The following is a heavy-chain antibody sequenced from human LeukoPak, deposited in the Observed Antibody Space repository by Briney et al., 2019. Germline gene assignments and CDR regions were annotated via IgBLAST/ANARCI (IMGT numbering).Heavy chain of an antibody. CDR2: IYHSGST. J-gene: IGHJ3*02. V-gene: IGHV4-38-2*02. Sequence: SETLSLTCTVSGYSISSGYYWGWIRQPPGKGLEWIGSIYHSGSTYYNPSLKSRVTISVDTSKNQFSLKLSSVTAADTAVYYCARTVGAYPSDAFDIWGQGTMVTVSS. CDR1: GYSISSGYY. CDR3: ARTVGAYPSDAFDI. D-gene: IGHD1-26*01.